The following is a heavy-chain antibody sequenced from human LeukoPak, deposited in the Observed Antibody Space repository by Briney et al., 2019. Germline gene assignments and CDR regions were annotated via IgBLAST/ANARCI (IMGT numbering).Heavy chain of an antibody. D-gene: IGHD6-19*01. J-gene: IGHJ4*02. CDR3: ARGQQWLVSNFDY. CDR2: INPNSGGT. V-gene: IGHV1-2*02. Sequence: ASVKVSCKASGYTFTGYYMHWVRQAPGQGLEWMGWINPNSGGTNYAQKFQGRVTMTRDTSISTAYMELSRLRSDDTAVYYCARGQQWLVSNFDYWGQGTLVTVSS. CDR1: GYTFTGYY.